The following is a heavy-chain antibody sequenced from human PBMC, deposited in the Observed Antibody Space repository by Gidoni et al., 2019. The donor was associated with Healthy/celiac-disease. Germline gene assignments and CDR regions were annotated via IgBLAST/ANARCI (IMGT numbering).Heavy chain of an antibody. Sequence: QVQLVQSGAEVKKPGSSVKVSCKASGATFTSNAISWVRQAPGQGLEWMGGIIPIFGTANYAQKFQGRVTITADESTSTAYMELSSLRSEDTAVYYCARGEMRLRLWFLDYWGQGTLVTVSS. D-gene: IGHD3-10*01. CDR2: IIPIFGTA. V-gene: IGHV1-69*01. CDR1: GATFTSNA. CDR3: ARGEMRLRLWFLDY. J-gene: IGHJ4*02.